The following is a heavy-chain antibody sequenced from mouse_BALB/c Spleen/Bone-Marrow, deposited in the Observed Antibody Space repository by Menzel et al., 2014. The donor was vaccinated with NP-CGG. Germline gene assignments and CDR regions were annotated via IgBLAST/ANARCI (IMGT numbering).Heavy chain of an antibody. CDR3: ARGNYGNYVDYFDY. CDR2: INSNGGST. V-gene: IGHV5-6-3*01. J-gene: IGHJ2*01. D-gene: IGHD2-1*01. Sequence: EVKVVESGGGLVQPGGSLKLSCAASGFTFSSCGMSWVRQTPDKRLELVASINSNGGSTYYPDSVKGRFTISRDNAKNTLSLQMSSLKSEDTAMYYCARGNYGNYVDYFDYWGQGTTLTVSS. CDR1: GFTFSSCG.